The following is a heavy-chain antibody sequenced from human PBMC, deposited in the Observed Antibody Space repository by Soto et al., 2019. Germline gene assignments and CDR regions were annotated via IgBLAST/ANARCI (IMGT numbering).Heavy chain of an antibody. D-gene: IGHD6-13*01. V-gene: IGHV5-51*01. J-gene: IGHJ4*02. CDR2: IYPGDSDT. Sequence: SQMPGKGLEWMGIIYPGDSDTRYSPSFQGQVTISADKSISTAYLQWSSLKASDTAMYYCLRRSWAAAGHYTSPFGYWGQGTLVTVS. CDR3: LRRSWAAAGHYTSPFGY.